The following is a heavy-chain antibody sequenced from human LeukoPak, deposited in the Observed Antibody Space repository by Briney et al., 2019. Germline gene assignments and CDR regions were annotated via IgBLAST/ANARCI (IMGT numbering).Heavy chain of an antibody. CDR2: IIPIFGTA. J-gene: IGHJ1*01. CDR1: GGTFSSYA. V-gene: IGHV1-69*05. Sequence: GASVKVSCKASGGTFSSYAISWVRQAPGQGLEWMGGIIPIFGTANYAQKFQGRVTITTDESTSTAYMELSSLRSEDTAVYYCASTAARTQYFQHWGQGTLVTVSS. D-gene: IGHD2-2*01. CDR3: ASTAARTQYFQH.